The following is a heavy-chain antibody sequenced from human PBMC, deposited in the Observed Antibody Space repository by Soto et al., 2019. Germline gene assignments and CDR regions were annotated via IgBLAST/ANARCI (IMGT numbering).Heavy chain of an antibody. V-gene: IGHV4-59*01. CDR3: ARVFYSGSGSYYDT. CDR1: GASISNYY. J-gene: IGHJ5*02. CDR2: FYYSEST. Sequence: SETLSLTCTVSGASISNYYWSWIRQPPGKGLEWIGYFYYSESTNYNPSLKSRATISLDTSKNQFSLRLSSVTAADTAVYYCARVFYSGSGSYYDTWGQGTLVTVSS. D-gene: IGHD3-10*01.